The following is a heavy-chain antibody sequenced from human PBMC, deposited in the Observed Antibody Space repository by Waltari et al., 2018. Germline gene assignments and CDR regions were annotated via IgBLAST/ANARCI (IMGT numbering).Heavy chain of an antibody. J-gene: IGHJ4*02. Sequence: EVHLVESGGGLVQPGGSLRLSCAASGFTFSLYWMTWVRQAPGKGLEWLANIKGDGSQKNYVDSVKGRFTISRDTANNSLYLQMNSLRAEDTAVYYCARDPHYSNFDYWGQGTLVTVSS. CDR3: ARDPHYSNFDY. CDR2: IKGDGSQK. V-gene: IGHV3-7*01. CDR1: GFTFSLYW. D-gene: IGHD4-4*01.